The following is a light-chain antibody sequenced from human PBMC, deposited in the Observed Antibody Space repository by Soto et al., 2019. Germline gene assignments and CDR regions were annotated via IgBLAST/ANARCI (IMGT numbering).Light chain of an antibody. J-gene: IGKJ2*01. CDR1: QSVTSNF. CDR3: QQYGRSPLLYT. Sequence: ENVLTQSPGTLSLSPGERATLSCRASQSVTSNFLAWYQQKPGQAPRLLIYGASTRAAGVQDRFSGSGSGTDFTLTITRLEPEDFAVYYCQQYGRSPLLYTFGQGTKLGVK. CDR2: GAS. V-gene: IGKV3-20*01.